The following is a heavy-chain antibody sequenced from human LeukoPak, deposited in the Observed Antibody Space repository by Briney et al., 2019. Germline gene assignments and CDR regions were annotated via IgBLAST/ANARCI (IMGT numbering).Heavy chain of an antibody. CDR3: ARSSGYYSSLFYMHV. D-gene: IGHD3-22*01. CDR2: INPKSGGA. J-gene: IGHJ6*03. Sequence: ASVKVSCKASGYTFTDYYMHWVRQAPGQGLEWMGWINPKSGGANSAQRFQGRVTMTRDTSISTTYMELSSLRSEDTAVYYCARSSGYYSSLFYMHVWGKGTTVTVSS. CDR1: GYTFTDYY. V-gene: IGHV1-2*02.